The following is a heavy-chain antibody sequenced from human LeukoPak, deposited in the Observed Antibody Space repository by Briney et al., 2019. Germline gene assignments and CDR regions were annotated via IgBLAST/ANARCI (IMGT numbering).Heavy chain of an antibody. CDR3: ARDRYYDSSGYPY. V-gene: IGHV3-48*04. D-gene: IGHD3-22*01. J-gene: IGHJ4*02. Sequence: GGSLRLSCVASGFTFSSSWMTWVRQAPGKGLEWVSYISSSGSTIYYADSVKGRFTISRDNAKNSLYLQVNSLRAEDTAVYYCARDRYYDSSGYPYWGQGTLVTVSS. CDR1: GFTFSSSW. CDR2: ISSSGSTI.